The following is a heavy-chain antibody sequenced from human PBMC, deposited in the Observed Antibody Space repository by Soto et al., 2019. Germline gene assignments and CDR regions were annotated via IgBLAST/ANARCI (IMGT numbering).Heavy chain of an antibody. CDR2: INSDGSSA. CDR3: VRDNYGVDY. Sequence: SLRLSCAASGFTFNKYWMQWVRQVPGKGLVWVSHINSDGSSATYADSVKGRFTISRDNAKNTLFLQMNSLRSEDTAVYYCVRDNYGVDYWGQGTLVTVSS. D-gene: IGHD3-10*01. CDR1: GFTFNKYW. J-gene: IGHJ4*02. V-gene: IGHV3-74*01.